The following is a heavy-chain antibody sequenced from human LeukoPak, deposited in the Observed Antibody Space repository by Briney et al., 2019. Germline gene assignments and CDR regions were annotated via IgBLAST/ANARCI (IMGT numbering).Heavy chain of an antibody. CDR1: GASISSFY. CDR2: VYYTGST. D-gene: IGHD6-13*01. Sequence: PSETLSLTCTVSGASISSFYWSWIRQPPGQGLEFIGYVYYTGSTNYNPSLKSRVTISVDTSKNQFSLKLSSVTAADTAVYYCARVSGSSWSAEYFQHWGQGTLVTVSS. V-gene: IGHV4-59*01. J-gene: IGHJ1*01. CDR3: ARVSGSSWSAEYFQH.